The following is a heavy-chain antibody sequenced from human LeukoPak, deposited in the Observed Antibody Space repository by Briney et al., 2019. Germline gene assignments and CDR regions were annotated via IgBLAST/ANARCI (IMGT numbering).Heavy chain of an antibody. CDR2: INSDGSWT. V-gene: IGHV3-74*01. J-gene: IGHJ4*02. Sequence: GGSLRLSCAASGNYWMHWVRQAPGKGLVWVSHINSDGSWTSYADSVKGRFTISKDNAKNTVYLQMNSLRAEDTAVYYCVSFYETYWGRGTLVIVSS. CDR1: GNYW. CDR3: VSFYETY. D-gene: IGHD2/OR15-2a*01.